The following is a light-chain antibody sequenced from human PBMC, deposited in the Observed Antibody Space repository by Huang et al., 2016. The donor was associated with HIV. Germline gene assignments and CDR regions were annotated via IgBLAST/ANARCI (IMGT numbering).Light chain of an antibody. V-gene: IGKV1-39*01. J-gene: IGKJ1*01. CDR1: QSIGSY. CDR2: GAS. CDR3: QQSFSSQWT. Sequence: DIQMTQSPSSLSAVVGDRVTITCRASQSIGSYLNWYQHKPGKAPEFLIYGASSLETGVPARFSGSGSGTAFTLTISSLQPGDFATYYCQQSFSSQWTFGQGTKVEVK.